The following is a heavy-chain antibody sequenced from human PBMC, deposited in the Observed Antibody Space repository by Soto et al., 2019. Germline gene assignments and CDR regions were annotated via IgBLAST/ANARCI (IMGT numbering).Heavy chain of an antibody. CDR2: FDPEDGGT. CDR3: ATVNYDGSGHQAGFDF. V-gene: IGHV1-24*01. D-gene: IGHD3-22*01. CDR1: GYTLTELS. J-gene: IGHJ4*02. Sequence: GASVKVSCKVSGYTLTELSMHWVRQAPGKGLEWMGGFDPEDGGTIYAQKFQGRVTMTEDTSTNTAYMELSSLRSEDTGVYYCATVNYDGSGHQAGFDFWGQGTLVTVSS.